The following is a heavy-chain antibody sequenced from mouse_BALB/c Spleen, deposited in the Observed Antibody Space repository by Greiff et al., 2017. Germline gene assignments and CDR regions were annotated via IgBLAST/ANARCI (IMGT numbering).Heavy chain of an antibody. CDR3: TRDYGSSFDY. V-gene: IGHV5-6-4*01. Sequence: EVQRVESGGGLVKPGGSLKLSCAASGFTFSSYTMSWVRQTPEKRLEWVATISSGGSYTYYPDSVKGRFTISRDNAKNTLYLQMSSLKSEDTAMYYCTRDYGSSFDYWGQGTTLTVSS. CDR1: GFTFSSYT. CDR2: ISSGGSYT. D-gene: IGHD1-1*01. J-gene: IGHJ2*01.